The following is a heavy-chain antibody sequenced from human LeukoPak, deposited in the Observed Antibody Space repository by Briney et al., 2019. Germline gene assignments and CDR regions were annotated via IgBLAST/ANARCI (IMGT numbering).Heavy chain of an antibody. D-gene: IGHD1-26*01. CDR1: GFSFSNAW. J-gene: IGHJ6*03. CDR2: ISSSSSYI. Sequence: PGGPLRLSCAASGFSFSNAWMSWVRQAPGKGLEWVSSISSSSSYIYYADSVKGRFTISRDNAKNSLSLQMNSLRAEDTAVYYCAKDWSYQGNYYYMDVWGKGTTVTISS. CDR3: AKDWSYQGNYYYMDV. V-gene: IGHV3-21*01.